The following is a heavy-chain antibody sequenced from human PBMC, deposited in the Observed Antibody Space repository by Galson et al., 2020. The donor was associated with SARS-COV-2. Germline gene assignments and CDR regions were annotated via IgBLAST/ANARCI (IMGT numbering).Heavy chain of an antibody. D-gene: IGHD2-21*02. Sequence: ASVKVSCKVSGYTLTELSMHWVRQAPGKGLEWMGGFDPEDGETIYAQKFQGRVTMTEDTSTDTAYMELSSLRSEDTAVYYCATGVVVTAINYYYYGMDVWGQGTTVTVSS. CDR3: ATGVVVTAINYYYYGMDV. CDR2: FDPEDGET. J-gene: IGHJ6*02. CDR1: GYTLTELS. V-gene: IGHV1-24*01.